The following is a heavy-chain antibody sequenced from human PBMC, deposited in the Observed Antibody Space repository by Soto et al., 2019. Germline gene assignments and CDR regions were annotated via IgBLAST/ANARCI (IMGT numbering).Heavy chain of an antibody. CDR3: ARDWTSLGVVTPYDMDV. V-gene: IGHV1-69*06. D-gene: IGHD3-3*01. CDR1: GGTFSSYA. J-gene: IGHJ6*02. Sequence: ASVKVSCKASGGTFSSYAISWVRQAPGQGLEWMGGIIPIFGTANYAQKFQGRVTITADKSTSTAYMELSSLRSEDTAVYYCARDWTSLGVVTPYDMDVWGQGTTVTVYS. CDR2: IIPIFGTA.